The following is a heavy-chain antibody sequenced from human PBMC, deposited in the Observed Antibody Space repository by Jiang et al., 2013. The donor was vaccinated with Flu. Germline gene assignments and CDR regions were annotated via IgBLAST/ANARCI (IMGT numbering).Heavy chain of an antibody. Sequence: QTLSLTSCHLRGPSVSSNSAARNWIRQSPSRGLEWLGRTYYRSKWYNDYAVSVKSRITINPDTSKNQFSLQLNSVTPEDTAVYYCAREEYYDFWSGSSYYYYGMDVWGQGTTVTVSS. CDR2: TYYRSKWYN. J-gene: IGHJ6*02. CDR1: GPSVSSNSAA. V-gene: IGHV6-1*01. CDR3: AREEYYDFWSGSSYYYYGMDV. D-gene: IGHD3-3*01.